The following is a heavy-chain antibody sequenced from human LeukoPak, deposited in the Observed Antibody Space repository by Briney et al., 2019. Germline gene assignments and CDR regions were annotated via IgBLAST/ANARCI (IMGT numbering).Heavy chain of an antibody. V-gene: IGHV1-2*02. CDR3: ARGGSAYDSSGYYYEAFDI. CDR2: INPNSGGT. CDR1: GYRFTGYY. Sequence: ASVKVSCKTSGYRFTGYYLHWVRQAPGQGLEWMGWINPNSGGTNYAQKFQGRVTMTRDTSISTAYMELSRLRSDDTAVYYCARGGSAYDSSGYYYEAFDIWGQGTMVTVSS. J-gene: IGHJ3*02. D-gene: IGHD3-22*01.